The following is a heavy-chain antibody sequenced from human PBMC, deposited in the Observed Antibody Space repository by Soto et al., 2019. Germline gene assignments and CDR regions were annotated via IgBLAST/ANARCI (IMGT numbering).Heavy chain of an antibody. D-gene: IGHD3-9*01. CDR3: ARLSALVLTGVYYFDY. V-gene: IGHV2-26*01. Sequence: SGPTVVNPIETLTLTCSVSDFSLTNARMGVSWIRHPPGKAPEWPAHIVSNGGESYRTSLKSRLTISKDTSKSQVVLTMSNMDPVDTATYYCARLSALVLTGVYYFDYWGQGTQVNVSA. CDR2: IVSNGGE. J-gene: IGHJ4*02. CDR1: DFSLTNARMG.